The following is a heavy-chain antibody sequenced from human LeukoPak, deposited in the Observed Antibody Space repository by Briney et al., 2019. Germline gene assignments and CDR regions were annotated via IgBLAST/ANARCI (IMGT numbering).Heavy chain of an antibody. CDR1: GVSISSYY. J-gene: IGHJ4*02. V-gene: IGHV4-59*01. CDR3: ARGYRGFTPGWFDD. D-gene: IGHD3-16*02. CDR2: VYNSGST. Sequence: PSETLSLTCTVSGVSISSYYWSWLRQPPGKGLEWIGYVYNSGSTNYNPSLRSRVTISLDTSRNQFSLKLRSVTAADTAVYFCARGYRGFTPGWFDDWGQGTLVTVSS.